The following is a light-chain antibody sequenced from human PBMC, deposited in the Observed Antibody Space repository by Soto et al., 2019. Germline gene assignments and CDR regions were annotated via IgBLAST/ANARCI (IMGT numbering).Light chain of an antibody. CDR3: LQYNKWPRT. CDR1: QSVSRK. CDR2: GAS. V-gene: IGKV3-15*01. Sequence: EIVMTQSPATLSVSPGERATLSCRASQSVSRKLAWYQQTRGQAPRLLMYGASTRATGVPARFSGSGSGTEFTLSISSLQSEDFAVYYCLQYNKWPRTFGQGTKVDIK. J-gene: IGKJ1*01.